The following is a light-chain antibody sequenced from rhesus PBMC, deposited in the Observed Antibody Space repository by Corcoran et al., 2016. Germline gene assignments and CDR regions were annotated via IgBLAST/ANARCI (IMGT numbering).Light chain of an antibody. Sequence: QSAPTQPPSVSGSPGQSVTISCTGTSSHVGAYDYVSWYQQHPGKAPRLMIYDVTKWPSGVSDRFSGSKSGNTVSLTISGLQADDESDYYCCSYTTSSTYISGVGTRLTVL. V-gene: IGLV2S7*01. CDR2: DVT. CDR3: CSYTTSSTYI. CDR1: SSHVGAYDY. J-gene: IGLJ1*01.